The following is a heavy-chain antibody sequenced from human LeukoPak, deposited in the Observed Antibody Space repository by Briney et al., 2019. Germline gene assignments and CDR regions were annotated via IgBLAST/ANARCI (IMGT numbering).Heavy chain of an antibody. J-gene: IGHJ4*02. CDR2: IYYSGST. CDR1: GGSISSYY. CDR3: ARSRADHFDY. V-gene: IGHV4-59*08. Sequence: SETLSLTCTVSGGSISSYYWSWIRQPPGKGLEWIGYIYYSGSTNYNPSLKSRVTISVDTSKNQFSLKLSSVTAADTAVYYCARSRADHFDYWGQGTLVTVSS.